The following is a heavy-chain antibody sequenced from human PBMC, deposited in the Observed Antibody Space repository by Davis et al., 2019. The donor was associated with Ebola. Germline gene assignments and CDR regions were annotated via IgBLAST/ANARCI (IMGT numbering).Heavy chain of an antibody. CDR1: TFSSYW. V-gene: IGHV4-39*01. CDR3: GGIVVVPAAMFLHDY. D-gene: IGHD2-2*01. Sequence: TFSSYWMSWVRQPPGKGLEWIGSIYYSGSTYYNPSLKSRVTISVDTSKNQFSLKLSSVTAADTAVYYCGGIVVVPAAMFLHDYWGQGTLVTVSS. CDR2: IYYSGST. J-gene: IGHJ4*02.